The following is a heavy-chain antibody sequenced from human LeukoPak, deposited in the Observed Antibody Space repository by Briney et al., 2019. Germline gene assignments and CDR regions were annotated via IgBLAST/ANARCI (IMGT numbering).Heavy chain of an antibody. CDR1: GGSISSGDYY. CDR3: ARETVDTVTIDY. Sequence: SGTLSLTCTVSGGSISSGDYYWSWIRQPPGKGLEWIGYIYYSGSTYYNPSPKSRVTISVDTSKNQFSLKLSSVTAADTAVYYCARETVDTVTIDYWGQGTLVTVSS. CDR2: IYYSGST. J-gene: IGHJ4*02. D-gene: IGHD4-17*01. V-gene: IGHV4-30-4*01.